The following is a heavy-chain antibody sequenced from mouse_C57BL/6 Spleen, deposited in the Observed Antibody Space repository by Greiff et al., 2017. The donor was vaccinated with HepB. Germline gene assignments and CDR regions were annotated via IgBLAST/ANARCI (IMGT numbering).Heavy chain of an antibody. CDR1: GYTFTDYY. CDR3: ARTGKYLNY. J-gene: IGHJ2*01. Sequence: QVQLQQSGAELVRPGASVKLSCKASGYTFTDYYINWVKQRPGQGLEWIARIYPGSGNTYYNEKFKGKATLTAEKSSSTAYMQLSSLTSEDSAVYFVARTGKYLNYWGQGTTLTVSS. CDR2: IYPGSGNT. V-gene: IGHV1-76*01.